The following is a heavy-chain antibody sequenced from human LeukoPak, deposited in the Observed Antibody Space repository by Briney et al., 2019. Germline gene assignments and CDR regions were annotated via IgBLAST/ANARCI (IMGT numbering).Heavy chain of an antibody. CDR2: IYHSGST. CDR3: ARGQEDGSYYPED. V-gene: IGHV4-30-2*01. CDR1: GGSISSGGYP. J-gene: IGHJ4*02. D-gene: IGHD1-26*01. Sequence: SETLSLTCAVSGGSISSGGYPWTWIRQPPGKGLEWIGYIYHSGSTYSNPSLKSRVTISADRSKNQFSLKLSSVTAADTAVYYCARGQEDGSYYPEDWGQGTLVTVSS.